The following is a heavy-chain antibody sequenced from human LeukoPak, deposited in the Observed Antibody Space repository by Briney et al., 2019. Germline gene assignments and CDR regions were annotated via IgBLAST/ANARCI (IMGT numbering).Heavy chain of an antibody. CDR1: GFTFSSYW. D-gene: IGHD6-6*01. V-gene: IGHV3-23*01. CDR3: AKNVKQLVLGYYYYYMDV. CDR2: ISGSGGST. J-gene: IGHJ6*03. Sequence: GGSPRLSCAASGFTFSSYWMHWVRQAPGKGLEWVSAISGSGGSTYYADSVKGRFTISRDNSKNTLYLQMNSLRAEDTAVYYCAKNVKQLVLGYYYYYMDVWGKGTTVTVSS.